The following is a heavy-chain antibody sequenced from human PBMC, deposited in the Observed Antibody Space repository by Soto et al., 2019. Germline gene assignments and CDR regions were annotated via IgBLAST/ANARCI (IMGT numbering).Heavy chain of an antibody. D-gene: IGHD2-8*01. CDR2: ISGTGTTT. J-gene: IGHJ4*02. CDR1: GFTFSSYA. CDR3: VKAVYLLDFDY. Sequence: GGSLRLSCAASGFTFSSYAMTWVRQAPGKGLEWVSTISGTGTTTYYADSVKGRFTISRDNSKSTLYLQMNSLRTEDTAVYYCVKAVYLLDFDYWGQGTLVTVSS. V-gene: IGHV3-23*01.